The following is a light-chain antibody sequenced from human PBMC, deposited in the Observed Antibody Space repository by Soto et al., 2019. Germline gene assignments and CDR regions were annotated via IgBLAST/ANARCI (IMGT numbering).Light chain of an antibody. CDR3: HQVGSSPLAFT. Sequence: ESMLTQSPGTLSLSPGERATLSCRASQSVSTRYLAWYQQKPGQAPRLLIYGASIRAAGIPDRFSGSGSGIDFTLTISRLEPEDFAVYYCHQVGSSPLAFTFGQGTKLEI. CDR2: GAS. J-gene: IGKJ2*01. V-gene: IGKV3-20*01. CDR1: QSVSTRY.